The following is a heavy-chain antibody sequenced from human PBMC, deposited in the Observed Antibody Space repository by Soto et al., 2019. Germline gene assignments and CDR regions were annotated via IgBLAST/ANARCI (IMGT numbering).Heavy chain of an antibody. J-gene: IGHJ6*02. V-gene: IGHV3-23*01. Sequence: GGSLRLSCAASGFTFRSYAMSWVRQAPGKGLEWVSAISGSGGSTYYADSVKGRFTVSRDNSKNTLYLQMNGLRAEDTAVYYCAKDSSGCRFYYYYGMDVWGQGTTVTVPS. CDR1: GFTFRSYA. CDR2: ISGSGGST. D-gene: IGHD6-19*01. CDR3: AKDSSGCRFYYYYGMDV.